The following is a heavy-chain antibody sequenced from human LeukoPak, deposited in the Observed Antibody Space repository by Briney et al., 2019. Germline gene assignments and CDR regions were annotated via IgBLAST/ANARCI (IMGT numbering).Heavy chain of an antibody. D-gene: IGHD1-26*01. J-gene: IGHJ4*02. CDR3: VKSGGYGLIDY. CDR2: IYHSGST. CDR1: GGSIGSSNW. V-gene: IGHV4-4*02. Sequence: SETLSLTCAVSGGSIGSSNWWSWVRQPPGKGLEWIGEIYHSGSTYYNASLQSRVTISIDTSKNQFSLRLNSVTAADTAMYFCVKSGGYGLIDYWGQGTLVTVSS.